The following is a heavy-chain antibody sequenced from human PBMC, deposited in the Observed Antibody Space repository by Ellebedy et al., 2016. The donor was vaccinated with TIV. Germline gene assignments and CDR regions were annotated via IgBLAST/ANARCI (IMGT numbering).Heavy chain of an antibody. CDR2: LRQDESEK. CDR1: GFNFSSYW. V-gene: IGHV3-7*01. Sequence: GESLKISCAASGFNFSSYWMSWVCQAPGKGLEWVANLRQDESEKYYLDSVKGRFTISRDNAKNSLYLKMNSLRAEDTAVYYCATDGSYGDYLFPEHAVEIWGQGTKVTVSS. D-gene: IGHD4-17*01. J-gene: IGHJ3*02. CDR3: ATDGSYGDYLFPEHAVEI.